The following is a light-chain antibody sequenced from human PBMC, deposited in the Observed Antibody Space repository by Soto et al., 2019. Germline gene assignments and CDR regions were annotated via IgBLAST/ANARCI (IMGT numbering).Light chain of an antibody. CDR2: AAS. CDR3: QKYNSALWT. J-gene: IGKJ1*01. Sequence: DIQRTQSPSSLSASVGDRVTITCRASQGISNYLAWYQQKPGKVPKLLIYAASTLQSGVPSRFSGSGSGTDFTLTISSLQPEDVATYYCQKYNSALWTFGQWTKVEIK. V-gene: IGKV1-27*01. CDR1: QGISNY.